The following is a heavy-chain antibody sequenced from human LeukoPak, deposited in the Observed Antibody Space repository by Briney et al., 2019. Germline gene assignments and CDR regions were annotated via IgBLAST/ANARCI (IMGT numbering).Heavy chain of an antibody. CDR2: INHSGST. V-gene: IGHV4-38-2*02. J-gene: IGHJ5*02. CDR3: ARRADLLWFGELLVWFDP. D-gene: IGHD3-10*01. CDR1: GYSISSGYY. Sequence: SPSETLSLTCTVSGYSISSGYYWSWIRQPPGKGLEWIGEINHSGSTNYNPSLKSRVTISVDTSKNQFSLKLSSVTAADTAVYYCARRADLLWFGELLVWFDPWGQGTLVTVSS.